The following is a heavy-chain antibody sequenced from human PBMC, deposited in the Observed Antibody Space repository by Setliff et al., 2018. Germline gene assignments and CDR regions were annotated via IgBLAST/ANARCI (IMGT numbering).Heavy chain of an antibody. CDR1: GGSISSDDNY. V-gene: IGHV4-31*03. D-gene: IGHD6-13*01. J-gene: IGHJ4*02. CDR2: IHNSGTA. CDR3: VRESRSTWYRRDF. Sequence: PSETLSLTCTVSGGSISSDDNYWSWIRLPPGKGLEWIGYIHNSGTAYYNPSLQSRVAISVDTSKNYFSLDVSSVTAADTAVYYCVRESRSTWYRRDFWGQGTLVTVSS.